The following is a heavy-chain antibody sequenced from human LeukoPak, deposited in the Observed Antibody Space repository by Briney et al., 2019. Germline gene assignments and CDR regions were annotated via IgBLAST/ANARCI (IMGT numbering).Heavy chain of an antibody. CDR3: AKTNLGYCSSTSCYDYYYYMDV. Sequence: ASVKVSCKASGYTFTGYYMHWVRQAPGQGLEWMGRINPNSGGTNYAQKFQGRVTMTRDTSISTAYMELSSLRSEDTAVYYCAKTNLGYCSSTSCYDYYYYMDVWGKGTTVTVSS. D-gene: IGHD2-2*01. CDR1: GYTFTGYY. CDR2: INPNSGGT. V-gene: IGHV1-2*06. J-gene: IGHJ6*03.